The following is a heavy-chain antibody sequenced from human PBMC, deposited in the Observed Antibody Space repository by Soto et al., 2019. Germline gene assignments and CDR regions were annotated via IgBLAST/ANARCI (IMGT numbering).Heavy chain of an antibody. CDR3: ARGVNYYDSSGYYSH. V-gene: IGHV1-18*04. CDR2: ISAYNGNT. J-gene: IGHJ1*01. CDR1: GYTFTSYG. Sequence: ASVKFSCKASGYTFTSYGISWVRQAPGQVLECMGWISAYNGNTNYAQKLQGRVTMTTDTSTSTAYMELRSLRSDDTAVYYCARGVNYYDSSGYYSHWGQGTLVTVSS. D-gene: IGHD3-22*01.